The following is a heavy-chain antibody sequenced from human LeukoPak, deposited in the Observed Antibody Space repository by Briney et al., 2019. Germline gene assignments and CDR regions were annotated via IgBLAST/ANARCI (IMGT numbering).Heavy chain of an antibody. CDR1: GYSISSGYY. J-gene: IGHJ4*02. Sequence: SDTLSLTCTVSGYSISSGYYWGWIRQPPGKGLEWIGSIYHSGNTYYNPSLKNRVTISVDTSKNQFSLKLSSVTAADTAVYYCASTDYYDFCFDSWGQGTLVTVSS. D-gene: IGHD3-22*01. CDR2: IYHSGNT. V-gene: IGHV4-38-2*02. CDR3: ASTDYYDFCFDS.